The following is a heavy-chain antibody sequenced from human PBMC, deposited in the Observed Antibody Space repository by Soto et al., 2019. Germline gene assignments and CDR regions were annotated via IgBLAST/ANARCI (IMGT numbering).Heavy chain of an antibody. V-gene: IGHV1-3*01. CDR2: INAGNGNT. D-gene: IGHD2-8*01. J-gene: IGHJ5*02. CDR1: GYTFTSYA. Sequence: VKVSCKASGYTFTSYAMHWVRQAPGQRLEWMGWINAGNGNTKYSQKLQGRVTITRDTCASTAYMELSSLRSEDTAVYYCARFRMAQGFDRWGQGPLVTVSS. CDR3: ARFRMAQGFDR.